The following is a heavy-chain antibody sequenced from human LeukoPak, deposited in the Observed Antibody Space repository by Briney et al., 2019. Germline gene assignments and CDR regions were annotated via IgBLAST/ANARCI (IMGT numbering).Heavy chain of an antibody. CDR1: GFTFSSYE. D-gene: IGHD1-7*01. V-gene: IGHV3-48*03. Sequence: PGGSLRLSCAASGFTFSSYEMNWVRQAPGKGLEWVSYISSSGSTIYYADSVKGRFTISRDNAKNTLYLQMNSLRAEDTAVYYCARDRSILRGGTDNAFDIWGQGTMVTVSS. CDR2: ISSSGSTI. CDR3: ARDRSILRGGTDNAFDI. J-gene: IGHJ3*02.